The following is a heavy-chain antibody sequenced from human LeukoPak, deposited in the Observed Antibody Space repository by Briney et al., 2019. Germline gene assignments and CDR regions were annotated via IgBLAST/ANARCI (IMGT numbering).Heavy chain of an antibody. J-gene: IGHJ4*02. CDR1: GGTFSSYA. CDR2: IIPIFGTA. D-gene: IGHD5-12*01. Sequence: SVKVSCQASGGTFSSYAISWVRQAPGQGLEWMGGIIPIFGTANYAQKFQGRVTITTDESTSTAYMALSSLRSEDTAVYYCATSRSGYDRDLDYWGQGTLVTVSS. CDR3: ATSRSGYDRDLDY. V-gene: IGHV1-69*05.